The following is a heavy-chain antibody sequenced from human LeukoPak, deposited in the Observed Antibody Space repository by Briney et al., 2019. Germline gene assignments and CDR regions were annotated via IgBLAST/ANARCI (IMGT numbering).Heavy chain of an antibody. CDR2: FDPEDGET. CDR3: TTVGLGTTPFPRLGWGFDP. V-gene: IGHV1-24*01. J-gene: IGHJ5*02. CDR1: GYTLTELS. Sequence: VSVKVSCKVSGYTLTELSVHWVRQAPGKGLEWMGGFDPEDGETIYAQKFQGRVTMTEDTSTDTAYMELSSLRSEDTAMYYCTTVGLGTTPFPRLGWGFDPWGQGTLVTVSS. D-gene: IGHD3/OR15-3a*01.